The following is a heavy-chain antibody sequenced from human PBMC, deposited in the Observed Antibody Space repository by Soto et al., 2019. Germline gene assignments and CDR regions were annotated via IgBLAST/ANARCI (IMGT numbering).Heavy chain of an antibody. J-gene: IGHJ4*02. Sequence: PGGSLRLSCAASGFTFSSYAMSWVRQAPGKGLEWVSAISGSGGSTYYADSVKGRFTISRDNSKNTLYLQMNSLRAEDTAVYYCSKDISGPPEYYFDDWGQGTLVTVSS. CDR2: ISGSGGST. CDR1: GFTFSSYA. CDR3: SKDISGPPEYYFDD. V-gene: IGHV3-23*01. D-gene: IGHD3-3*02.